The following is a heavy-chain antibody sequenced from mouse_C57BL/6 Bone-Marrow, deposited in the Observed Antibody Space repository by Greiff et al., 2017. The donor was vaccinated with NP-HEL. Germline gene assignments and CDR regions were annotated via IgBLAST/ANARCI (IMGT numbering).Heavy chain of an antibody. D-gene: IGHD1-1*01. V-gene: IGHV5-4*01. CDR1: GFTFSSYA. Sequence: DVQLQESGGGLVKPGGSLKLSCAASGFTFSSYAMSWVRQTPEKRLEWVATISDGGSYTYYPDNVKGRFTISRDNAKNHLYLQMSHLKSEDTAMYYCARDRAYYYGTLDYWGQGTTLTVSS. CDR3: ARDRAYYYGTLDY. J-gene: IGHJ2*01. CDR2: ISDGGSYT.